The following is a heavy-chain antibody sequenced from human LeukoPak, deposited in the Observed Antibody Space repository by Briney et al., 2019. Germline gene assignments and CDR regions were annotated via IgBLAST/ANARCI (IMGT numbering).Heavy chain of an antibody. CDR2: IKQDGSER. V-gene: IGHV3-7*03. CDR3: ARESGPEEGAPPGQEYYFDY. CDR1: GFTFSIYW. J-gene: IGHJ4*02. Sequence: GGSLRLSCAASGFTFSIYWMSWVRQAPGKGLEWVANIKQDGSERYYVDSVKGRFTLSRDNAKNSLYLQMNSLRAEDTAVYYCARESGPEEGAPPGQEYYFDYWGQGTLVTVSS. D-gene: IGHD1-26*01.